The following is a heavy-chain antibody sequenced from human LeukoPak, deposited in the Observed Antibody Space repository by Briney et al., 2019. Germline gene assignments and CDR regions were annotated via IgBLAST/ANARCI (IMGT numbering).Heavy chain of an antibody. CDR3: ASEGVVVVPAAIIPDEDAFDI. D-gene: IGHD2-2*01. CDR2: IIPIFGTA. Sequence: SVKVSCKASGGTFSSYAISWVRQAPGQGLEWMGGIIPIFGTANYAQKFQGRVTITADESTSTAYMELSSLRSEDTAVYYCASEGVVVVPAAIIPDEDAFDIWGQGTMVTVSS. J-gene: IGHJ3*02. V-gene: IGHV1-69*13. CDR1: GGTFSSYA.